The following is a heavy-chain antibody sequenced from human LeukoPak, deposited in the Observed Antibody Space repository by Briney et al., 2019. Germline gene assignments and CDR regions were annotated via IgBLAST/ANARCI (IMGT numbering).Heavy chain of an antibody. J-gene: IGHJ3*02. CDR3: ARAYYYDINAFDI. V-gene: IGHV3-53*04. Sequence: PGGSLRLSCAASGFTVSSNYMSWVRQAPGKGLEWVSVIYSGGSTYYADSVKGRFTISRHNSKNTLYLQMNSLRAEDTAVYYCARAYYYDINAFDIWGQGTMVTVSS. D-gene: IGHD3-22*01. CDR1: GFTVSSNY. CDR2: IYSGGST.